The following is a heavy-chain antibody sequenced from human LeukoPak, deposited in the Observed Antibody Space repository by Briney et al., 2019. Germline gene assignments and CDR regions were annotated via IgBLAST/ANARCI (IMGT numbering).Heavy chain of an antibody. D-gene: IGHD2-15*01. J-gene: IGHJ4*02. CDR1: GFTFSSYS. CDR2: ISSSSSYI. CDR3: ARARNSGGSVTFDY. V-gene: IGHV3-21*01. Sequence: KPGGSLRLSCAASGFTFSSYSMNWVRQAPGKGLEWVSSISSSSSYIYYADSVKGRFTISRDNAKNSLYLQMNSLRAEDTAVYYCARARNSGGSVTFDYWGQGTLVTVSS.